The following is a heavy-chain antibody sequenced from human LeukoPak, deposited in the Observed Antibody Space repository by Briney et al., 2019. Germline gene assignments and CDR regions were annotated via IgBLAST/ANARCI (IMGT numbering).Heavy chain of an antibody. CDR3: AKRWLQGQDYYGMDV. J-gene: IGHJ6*02. V-gene: IGHV3-53*01. Sequence: GGSLRLSCAASGFTVSSNYMSWVRQAPGKGLEWVSVIYSGGSTYYADSVKGRFTISRDNSKNTLYLQMNSLRAEDTAVYYCAKRWLQGQDYYGMDVWGQGTTVTVSS. D-gene: IGHD5-24*01. CDR2: IYSGGST. CDR1: GFTVSSNY.